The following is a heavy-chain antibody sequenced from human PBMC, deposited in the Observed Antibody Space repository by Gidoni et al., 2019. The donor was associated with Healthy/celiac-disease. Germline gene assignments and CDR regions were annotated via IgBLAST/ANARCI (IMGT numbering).Heavy chain of an antibody. Sequence: QVQLVESGGGLVKPGGSLRLSRAASGFTFSDYYMSWIRPAPVKGLEWVSYISSSGSTIYYADSVKGRFTISRDNAKNSLYLQMNSLRAEDTAVYYCARDTGGGYRYYYYYGMDVWGQGTTVTVSS. CDR1: GFTFSDYY. J-gene: IGHJ6*02. CDR3: ARDTGGGYRYYYYYGMDV. CDR2: ISSSGSTI. V-gene: IGHV3-11*01. D-gene: IGHD5-12*01.